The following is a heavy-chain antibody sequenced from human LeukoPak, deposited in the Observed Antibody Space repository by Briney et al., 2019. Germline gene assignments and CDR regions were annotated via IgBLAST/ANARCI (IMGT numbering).Heavy chain of an antibody. CDR2: ISSSSYI. V-gene: IGHV3-21*01. Sequence: GGSLRLSCAASGFTFSSYSMNWVRQAPGKGLEWVSSISSSSYIYYADSVKGRFTISRDNAKNSLYLQMNSLRAEDTAVYYCARDSFLGSSWYGFDYWGQGTLVTVSS. D-gene: IGHD6-13*01. CDR3: ARDSFLGSSWYGFDY. CDR1: GFTFSSYS. J-gene: IGHJ4*02.